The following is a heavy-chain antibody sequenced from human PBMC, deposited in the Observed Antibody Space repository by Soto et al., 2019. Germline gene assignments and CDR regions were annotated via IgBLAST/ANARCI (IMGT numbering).Heavy chain of an antibody. J-gene: IGHJ4*02. CDR1: GGTFSSYT. Sequence: QVQLVQSGAEVKKPGSSVKVSCKASGGTFSSYTISWVRQAPGQGLEWMGRIIPILGIANYAQKFQGRVTSTADKCTSTGYMELSSLRCEDTGVYYCARDPSPRDSSSISPHWLLEWGQGTLVTVSS. CDR2: IIPILGIA. CDR3: ARDPSPRDSSSISPHWLLE. D-gene: IGHD2-2*01. V-gene: IGHV1-69*08.